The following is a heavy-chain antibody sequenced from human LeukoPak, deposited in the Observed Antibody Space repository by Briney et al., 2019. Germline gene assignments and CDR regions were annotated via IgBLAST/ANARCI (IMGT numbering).Heavy chain of an antibody. CDR3: AKGHQIFGVVIGTY. CDR1: GFTFSSYG. J-gene: IGHJ4*02. CDR2: IRYDGSNK. D-gene: IGHD3-3*01. Sequence: GGSLRLSCAASGFTFSSYGMHWVRQAPGKGLEWVASIRYDGSNKYYADSVKGRFTISRDNSKNTLYLQMNSLRAEDTAVYYCAKGHQIFGVVIGTYWGQGTLVTVSS. V-gene: IGHV3-30*02.